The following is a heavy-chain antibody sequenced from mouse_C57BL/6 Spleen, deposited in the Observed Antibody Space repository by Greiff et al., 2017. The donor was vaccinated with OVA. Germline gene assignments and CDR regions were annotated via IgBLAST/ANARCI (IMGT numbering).Heavy chain of an antibody. CDR1: GFTFSSYA. CDR2: ISDGGSYT. D-gene: IGHD2-5*01. CDR3: ARDGNHPPTIVTYYYAMDY. Sequence: EVQLVESGGGLVKPGGSLKLSCAASGFTFSSYAMSWVRQTPEKRLEWVATISDGGSYTYYPDNVKSRFTISRDNAKNNLYLQMSHLKSEDTAMYYCARDGNHPPTIVTYYYAMDYWGQGTSVTVSS. V-gene: IGHV5-4*01. J-gene: IGHJ4*01.